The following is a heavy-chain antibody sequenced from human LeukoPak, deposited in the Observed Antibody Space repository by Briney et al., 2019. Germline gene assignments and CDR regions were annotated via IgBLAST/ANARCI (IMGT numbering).Heavy chain of an antibody. V-gene: IGHV3-23*01. CDR3: AGHVSGVADTTFDY. CDR2: ISNSGGGT. Sequence: GGSLRLSCAASGFTFSSYGMSWVRQAPGKGLEWVSGISNSGGGTYNADSVKGRFTISRDNSKNTLYLQMNSLRAEDTAVYYCAGHVSGVADTTFDYWGQGTLVTVSS. CDR1: GFTFSSYG. J-gene: IGHJ4*02. D-gene: IGHD6-19*01.